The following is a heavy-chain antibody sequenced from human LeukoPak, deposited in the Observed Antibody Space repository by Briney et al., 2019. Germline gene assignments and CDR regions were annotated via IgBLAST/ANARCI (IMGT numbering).Heavy chain of an antibody. CDR1: GYTFTSYY. J-gene: IGHJ3*02. Sequence: GASVKVSCKASGYTFTSYYMHWVRQAPGQGLEWMGIINPSGGSTSYAQKFQGRVTMTRDTSISTAYMELSRLRSDDTAVYYCARYPPGDAFDIWGQGTMVTASS. V-gene: IGHV1-46*01. CDR3: ARYPPGDAFDI. CDR2: INPSGGST.